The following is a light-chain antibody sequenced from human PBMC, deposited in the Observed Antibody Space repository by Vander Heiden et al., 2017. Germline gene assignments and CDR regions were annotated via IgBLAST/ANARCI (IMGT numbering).Light chain of an antibody. CDR2: YDS. Sequence: SYVLPQPPSVSVAPGQTGRIICGGNNIGSKSVHWYQQKPGQAPVLVIYYDSDRPSGIPERFSGSNSGNTATLTISRVEAGDEADYYCQVWDSSSDHWVFGGGTKLTVL. CDR1: NIGSKS. V-gene: IGLV3-21*04. CDR3: QVWDSSSDHWV. J-gene: IGLJ3*02.